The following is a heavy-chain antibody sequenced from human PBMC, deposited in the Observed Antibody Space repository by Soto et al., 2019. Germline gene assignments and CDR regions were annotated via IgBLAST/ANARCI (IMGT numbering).Heavy chain of an antibody. CDR2: IWYDGSTK. CDR3: ARDYSENSKVIFYLDF. Sequence: QVQLVQSGGGVVQPGRSLRLSCAASGFSFSTYAMHWVRQAPGKGLEWVAVIWYDGSTKYYSDSVRGRFTISRDNSNKALYLQMSSLGAEDTAVYSCARDYSENSKVIFYLDFWRQGTLVNVSS. CDR1: GFSFSTYA. V-gene: IGHV3-33*01. J-gene: IGHJ4*02. D-gene: IGHD1-26*01.